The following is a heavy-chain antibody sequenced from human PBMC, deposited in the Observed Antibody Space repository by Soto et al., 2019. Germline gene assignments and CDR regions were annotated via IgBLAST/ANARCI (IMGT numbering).Heavy chain of an antibody. D-gene: IGHD3-3*01. V-gene: IGHV1-2*02. CDR1: GYTFTGYY. CDR3: ARASSYDFWSGYPSYYYGMDV. J-gene: IGHJ6*02. CDR2: INPNSGGT. Sequence: GASVNVSCKASGYTFTGYYMHWVRQAPGQGLEWMGWINPNSGGTNYAQKFQGRVTMTRDTSISTAYMELSRLRSDDTAVYYCARASSYDFWSGYPSYYYGMDVWGQGTTVTVSS.